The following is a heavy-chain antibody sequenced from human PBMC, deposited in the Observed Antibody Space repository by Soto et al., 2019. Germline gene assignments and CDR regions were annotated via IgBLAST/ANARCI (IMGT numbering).Heavy chain of an antibody. CDR3: ARGRGYSASGGSYHGIDY. CDR2: IGPSGYT. V-gene: IGHV3-13*01. J-gene: IGHJ4*02. Sequence: GGSLRLSCAASAFTFGSYEMHWVRQATGKGLEWVSAIGPSGYTYYASSVKGRFTISRESAENSLFLEMNSLRAEDTAVYYCARGRGYSASGGSYHGIDYWGQGTLVTVSS. CDR1: AFTFGSYE. D-gene: IGHD3-10*01.